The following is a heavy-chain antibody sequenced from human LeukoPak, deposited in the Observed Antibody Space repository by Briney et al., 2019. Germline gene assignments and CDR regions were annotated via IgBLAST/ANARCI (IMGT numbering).Heavy chain of an antibody. J-gene: IGHJ3*02. CDR1: GFTFSSYA. Sequence: PGGSLRLSCAASGFTFSSYAMHWVRQAPGKGLEWVAVISYDGSNKYYADSVKGRFTISRDNSKNTLYLQMNSLRAEDTAVYYCARDSGSSHQDAFDIWGQGTMVTVSS. V-gene: IGHV3-30*01. D-gene: IGHD6-13*01. CDR2: ISYDGSNK. CDR3: ARDSGSSHQDAFDI.